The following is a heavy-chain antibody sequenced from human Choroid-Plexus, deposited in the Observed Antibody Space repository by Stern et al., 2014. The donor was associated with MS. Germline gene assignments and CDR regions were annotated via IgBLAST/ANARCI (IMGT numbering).Heavy chain of an antibody. Sequence: EVQLVESGGGLVQPGGSLRLSCAASGFTFSSYDMHWVRHATGKGLEWVSAIDTAGDTYYPGSVKGRFTISRENAKNSLYLQMNSLRAGDTAVYYCARDRDWYFDLWGRGTLVTVSS. CDR1: GFTFSSYD. V-gene: IGHV3-13*01. D-gene: IGHD3-10*01. CDR3: ARDRDWYFDL. J-gene: IGHJ2*01. CDR2: IDTAGDT.